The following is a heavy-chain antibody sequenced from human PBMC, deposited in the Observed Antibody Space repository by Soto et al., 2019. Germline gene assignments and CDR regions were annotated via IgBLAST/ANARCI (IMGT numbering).Heavy chain of an antibody. J-gene: IGHJ5*02. Sequence: SVTLSLTCPFSGGSISSSSCYLAWIRPPPGKGLEWIGRIYETGSTYYNPSLKSRVTISVDTSKNQFSLKLTSVTAADTAVYYCARRTSSSSWYWFDPWGQGTPVTVS. CDR2: IYETGST. CDR1: GGSISSSSCY. V-gene: IGHV4-39*01. D-gene: IGHD6-13*01. CDR3: ARRTSSSSWYWFDP.